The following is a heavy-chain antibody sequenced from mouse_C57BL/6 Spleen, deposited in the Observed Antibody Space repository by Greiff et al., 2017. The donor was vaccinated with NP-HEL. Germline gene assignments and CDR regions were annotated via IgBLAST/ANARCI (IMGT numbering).Heavy chain of an antibody. J-gene: IGHJ2*01. CDR1: GYSITSGYD. CDR3: ARKGVYDYDYFDY. V-gene: IGHV3-1*01. CDR2: ISYSGST. D-gene: IGHD2-4*01. Sequence: EVQVVESGPGMVKPSQSLSLTCTVTGYSITSGYDWHWIRHFPGNELEWMGYISYSGSTNYNPSLKSRISITHDTSKNHFFLKLNSVTTEDTATYYCARKGVYDYDYFDYWGQGTTLTVSS.